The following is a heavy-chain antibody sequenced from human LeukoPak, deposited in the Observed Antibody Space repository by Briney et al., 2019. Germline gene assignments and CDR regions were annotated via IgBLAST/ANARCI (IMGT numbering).Heavy chain of an antibody. V-gene: IGHV3-53*01. J-gene: IGHJ4*02. D-gene: IGHD4-23*01. CDR3: ARRAGGYSHPYDY. Sequence: PGGSLRLSCAASGSIFSTYSMNWVRQAPGKGLEWVSLIYSGGSTYYADSVKGRFTISRDNSKNTLYLQMNSLRAEDTAVYYCARRAGGYSHPYDYWGQGTLVTVSS. CDR1: GSIFSTYS. CDR2: IYSGGST.